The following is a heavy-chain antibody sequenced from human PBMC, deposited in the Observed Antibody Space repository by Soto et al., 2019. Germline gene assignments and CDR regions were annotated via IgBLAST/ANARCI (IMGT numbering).Heavy chain of an antibody. D-gene: IGHD6-6*01. CDR3: AREYFPKYSSSPVPKDY. CDR2: ISAYNGNT. Sequence: GASVKVSCKASGYTFTSYGISWVRQAPGQGLEWMGWISAYNGNTNYVQKLQGRVTMTTDTSTSTAYMELRSLRSDDTAVYYCAREYFPKYSSSPVPKDYWGQGTLVTVSS. V-gene: IGHV1-18*01. CDR1: GYTFTSYG. J-gene: IGHJ4*02.